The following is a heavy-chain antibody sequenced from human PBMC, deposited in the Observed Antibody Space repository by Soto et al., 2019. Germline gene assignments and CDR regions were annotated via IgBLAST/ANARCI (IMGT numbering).Heavy chain of an antibody. V-gene: IGHV4-30-4*01. Sequence: QVQLQESGPGLVKPSQTLSLTCTVSGGSISSGDYYWSWIRQPPGKGLEWIGYIYYSGSTYYNPSLQSRLTISVETSKNQFSLKLSSVTAADKAVYYCARERTTVTAFDYWGQGSLVTVS. CDR2: IYYSGST. CDR3: ARERTTVTAFDY. J-gene: IGHJ4*02. D-gene: IGHD4-4*01. CDR1: GGSISSGDYY.